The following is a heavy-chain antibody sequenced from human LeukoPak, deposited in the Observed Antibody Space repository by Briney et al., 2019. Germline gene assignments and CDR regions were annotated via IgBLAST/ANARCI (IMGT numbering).Heavy chain of an antibody. CDR2: INHSGST. V-gene: IGHV4-34*01. Sequence: SETLSLTCAVYGGSFSGYYWSWIRQPPGKGLEWIGEINHSGSTNYNPSLKSRVTISVDTSKNQFSLKLSSVTAADTAVYCCARGQAYYDFWSGYYTRHYYYGMDVWGQGTTVTVSS. CDR1: GGSFSGYY. D-gene: IGHD3-3*01. J-gene: IGHJ6*02. CDR3: ARGQAYYDFWSGYYTRHYYYGMDV.